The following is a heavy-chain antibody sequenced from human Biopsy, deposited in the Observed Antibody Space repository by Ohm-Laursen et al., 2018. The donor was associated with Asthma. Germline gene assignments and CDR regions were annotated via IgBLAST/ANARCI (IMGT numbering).Heavy chain of an antibody. CDR1: VFVFSQCG. CDR2: VSSDGHNK. D-gene: IGHD3-22*01. Sequence: RSLRLSCTSTVFVFSQCGMHWVRHCPRKGLERVVLVSSDGHNKYYEDSVKGRFTISRDNSRNRLYLQINRLTVEDSAVYFCARQSGQDYGDSSGFDIWGQGTKVAVSS. J-gene: IGHJ3*02. V-gene: IGHV3-30*03. CDR3: ARQSGQDYGDSSGFDI.